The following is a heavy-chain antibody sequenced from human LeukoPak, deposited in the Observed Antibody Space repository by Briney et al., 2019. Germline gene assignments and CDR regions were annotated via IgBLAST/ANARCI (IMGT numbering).Heavy chain of an antibody. V-gene: IGHV3-21*01. CDR3: ASFTVNDWFDP. J-gene: IGHJ5*02. D-gene: IGHD4-17*01. CDR2: ISGSSSYI. CDR1: GFTFSSYS. Sequence: PGGSPRLSCAASGFTFSSYSMNWVRQAPGKGLEWVSSISGSSSYIYYADSVKGRFTISRDNAKNSLYLQMNSLRAEDTAVYYCASFTVNDWFDPWGQGTLVTVSS.